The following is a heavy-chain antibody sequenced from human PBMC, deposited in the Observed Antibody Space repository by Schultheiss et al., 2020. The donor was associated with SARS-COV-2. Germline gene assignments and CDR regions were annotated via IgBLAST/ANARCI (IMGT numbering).Heavy chain of an antibody. J-gene: IGHJ6*02. D-gene: IGHD2-15*01. CDR1: GGTFSSYT. CDR2: IIPILGIA. Sequence: SVKVSCKASGGTFSSYTISWVRQAPGQGLEWMGRIIPILGIANYAQKFQGRVTITADKSTSTAYMELSSLRSEDTAVYYCARLLWSPFYYYGMDVWGQGTTVTVSS. CDR3: ARLLWSPFYYYGMDV. V-gene: IGHV1-69*02.